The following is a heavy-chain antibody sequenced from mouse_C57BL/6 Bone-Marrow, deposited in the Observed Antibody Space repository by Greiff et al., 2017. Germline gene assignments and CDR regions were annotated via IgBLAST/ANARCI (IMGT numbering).Heavy chain of an antibody. J-gene: IGHJ4*01. CDR2: INPNNGGT. CDR1: GYTFTDYY. Sequence: VQLQQSGPELVKPGASVKISCKASGYTFTDYYMNWVKQSHGKSLEWIGDINPNNGGTSYNQKFKGKATLTVDKSSSTAYMELRSLTSEDFAVYYCAREKYWALAMDYWGQGTSVTVSS. V-gene: IGHV1-26*01. CDR3: AREKYWALAMDY. D-gene: IGHD4-1*01.